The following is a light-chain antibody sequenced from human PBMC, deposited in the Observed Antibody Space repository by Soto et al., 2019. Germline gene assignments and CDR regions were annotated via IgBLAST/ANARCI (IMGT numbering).Light chain of an antibody. V-gene: IGKV3-20*01. CDR1: QSVNNNY. Sequence: EIVLTQSPGTLSLSPGERAVLSCRASQSVNNNYLAWYQRKPGRAPRLLIYGASSRATGIRDRFIGSGYGTHFTLTITRLEPEDFAVFFCQQYGSSPPTFGQGTKV. J-gene: IGKJ1*01. CDR2: GAS. CDR3: QQYGSSPPT.